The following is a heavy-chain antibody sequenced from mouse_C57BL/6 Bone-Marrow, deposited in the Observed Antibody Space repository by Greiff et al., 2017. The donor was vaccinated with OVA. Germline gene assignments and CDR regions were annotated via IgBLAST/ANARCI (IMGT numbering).Heavy chain of an antibody. V-gene: IGHV1-64*01. D-gene: IGHD3-1*01. J-gene: IGHJ1*03. CDR2: IHPNSGST. CDR1: GYTFTSYW. CDR3: ARPGRGYFDV. Sequence: QVQLQQPGAELVKPGASVKLSCKASGYTFTSYWMHWVKQRPGQGLEWIGMIHPNSGSTNYNEKFKSKATLTVDKSSSSAYMQLSSLTSEDSAVYYCARPGRGYFDVWGTGTTVTVSS.